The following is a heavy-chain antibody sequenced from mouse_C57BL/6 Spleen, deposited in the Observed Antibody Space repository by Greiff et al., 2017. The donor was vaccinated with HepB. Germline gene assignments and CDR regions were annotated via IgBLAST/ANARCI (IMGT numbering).Heavy chain of an antibody. V-gene: IGHV7-3*01. CDR2: IRNKANGYTT. CDR3: ARYISRGCRSMDY. CDR1: GFTFTDYY. J-gene: IGHJ4*01. D-gene: IGHD6-1*01. Sequence: EVKLVESGGGLVQPGGSLSLSCAASGFTFTDYYMSWVRQPPGKALEWLGFIRNKANGYTTEYSASVKGRFTISRDNSQIILYLQMNALRAEDRATYYCARYISRGCRSMDYWGQGTSVTVSS.